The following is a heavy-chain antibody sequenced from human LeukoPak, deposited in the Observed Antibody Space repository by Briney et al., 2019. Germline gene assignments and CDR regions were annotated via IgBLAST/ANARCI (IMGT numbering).Heavy chain of an antibody. D-gene: IGHD6-25*01. Sequence: GESLKISCKGSGYSFTSYWIVWVRQMPGKGLEWLGIIYPDDSDTRYSPSFQGQVTISADKSSSTAYLQWRSLRASDTAMYYCAKLKSGSRYFDYWGLGTQVTVSS. CDR1: GYSFTSYW. CDR3: AKLKSGSRYFDY. J-gene: IGHJ4*02. CDR2: IYPDDSDT. V-gene: IGHV5-51*01.